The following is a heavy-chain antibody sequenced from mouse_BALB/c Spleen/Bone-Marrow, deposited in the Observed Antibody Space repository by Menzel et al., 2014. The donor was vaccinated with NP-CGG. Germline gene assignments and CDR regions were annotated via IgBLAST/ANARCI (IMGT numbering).Heavy chain of an antibody. V-gene: IGHV1-80*01. D-gene: IGHD2-10*02. CDR3: AGMYGDY. CDR2: IYPGDGET. CDR1: GYPFSSYW. Sequence: QVQLQQSGAELVRPGSSVKISCKASGYPFSSYWMNWVKQRPGQGLEWIGQIYPGDGETNYNEKFKGNATQTADKSSSTAYMQLISLTSEDSAVYFCAGMYGDYWGQGTTLTVSS. J-gene: IGHJ2*01.